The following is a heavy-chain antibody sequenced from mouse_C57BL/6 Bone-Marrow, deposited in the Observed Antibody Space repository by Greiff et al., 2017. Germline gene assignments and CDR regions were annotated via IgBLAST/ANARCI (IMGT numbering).Heavy chain of an antibody. CDR1: GYTFTNYW. CDR2: IYPVGGYT. CDR3: AREGDYDFFFAY. V-gene: IGHV1-63*01. D-gene: IGHD2-4*01. Sequence: QVQLQQSGAELVRPGTSVKMSCKASGYTFTNYWIGWAKQRPGHGLEWIGAIYPVGGYTNYNEKFKGKATLPADKSSSTAYMQFSSLTSEDSAIYYCAREGDYDFFFAYWGQGTLVTVSA. J-gene: IGHJ3*01.